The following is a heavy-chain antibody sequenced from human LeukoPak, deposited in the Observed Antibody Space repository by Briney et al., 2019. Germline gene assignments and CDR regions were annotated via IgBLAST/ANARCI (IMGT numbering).Heavy chain of an antibody. CDR2: ISGSGGNT. J-gene: IGHJ4*02. Sequence: PGGSLRLSCAASGFTFSTYAMSWVRQAPGKGLEWVSGISGSGGNTYYADSVKGRFTISRDNSKNTLYVQMNSLRAEDTAVYYCAKLGLPYFDWLSEFEYWGQGTLVTVSS. D-gene: IGHD3-9*01. V-gene: IGHV3-23*01. CDR1: GFTFSTYA. CDR3: AKLGLPYFDWLSEFEY.